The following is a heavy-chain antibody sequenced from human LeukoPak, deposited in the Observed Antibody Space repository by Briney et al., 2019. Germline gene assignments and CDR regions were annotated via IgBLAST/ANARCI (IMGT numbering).Heavy chain of an antibody. CDR3: ARDGQTASGRSGYDSMDV. J-gene: IGHJ6*02. V-gene: IGHV1-69*04. CDR2: INPPLGIA. D-gene: IGHD2-15*01. CDR1: GGTFQGGTSNIYA. Sequence: GASVKVSCKASGGTFQGGTSNIYAINWVRQAPGQGLEWLGRINPPLGIANYPQRFQGRVTITADESATTAYMELGALRSDDTAVYYCARDGQTASGRSGYDSMDVWGQGTTVTVSS.